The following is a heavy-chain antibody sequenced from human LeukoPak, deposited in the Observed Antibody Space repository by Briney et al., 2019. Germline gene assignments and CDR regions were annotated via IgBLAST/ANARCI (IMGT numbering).Heavy chain of an antibody. J-gene: IGHJ6*03. V-gene: IGHV1-69*05. D-gene: IGHD6-6*01. Sequence: GASVKVSCKASGGTFSSYAISWVRQAPGQGLEWMGGIIPIFGTANYAQKFQGRVTITTDESTSTAYMELSSLRSEDAAVYYCARVVEYSSSMVVLGGPFAFHYMDVWGKGTTVTVSS. CDR1: GGTFSSYA. CDR2: IIPIFGTA. CDR3: ARVVEYSSSMVVLGGPFAFHYMDV.